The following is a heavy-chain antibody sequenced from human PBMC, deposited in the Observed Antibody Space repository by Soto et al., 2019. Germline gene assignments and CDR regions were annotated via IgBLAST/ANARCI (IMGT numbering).Heavy chain of an antibody. V-gene: IGHV4-59*01. CDR3: ARGTVGSSGYYYDYYYYGMDV. D-gene: IGHD3-22*01. CDR1: GGSISSYY. J-gene: IGHJ6*02. Sequence: SETLSLTCTVSGGSISSYYWRWIRQPPGKGLEWIGYIYYSGSTNYNPSFKSRVTISVDTSKNQFSLKLSSVTAADTAVYYCARGTVGSSGYYYDYYYYGMDVWGQGTTVTVSS. CDR2: IYYSGST.